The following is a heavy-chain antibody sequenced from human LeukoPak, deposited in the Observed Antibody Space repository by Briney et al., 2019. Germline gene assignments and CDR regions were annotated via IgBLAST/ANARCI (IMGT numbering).Heavy chain of an antibody. CDR2: ISGSGSNT. CDR3: AKSVRGYTYYFDC. J-gene: IGHJ4*02. V-gene: IGHV3-23*01. CDR1: GFTFNNYA. Sequence: GESLRLSCAASGFTFNNYAMSWVRQAPGKGLEWVSTISGSGSNTYYADSVKGRFTISRDNSKNTLYLQMNSLRAEDTAVYYCAKSVRGYTYYFDCWGQGTLVTVSS. D-gene: IGHD5-12*01.